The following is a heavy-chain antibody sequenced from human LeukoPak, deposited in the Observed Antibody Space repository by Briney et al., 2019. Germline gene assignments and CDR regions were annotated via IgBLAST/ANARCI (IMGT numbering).Heavy chain of an antibody. D-gene: IGHD1-26*01. Sequence: SVKVSCKASGGTFSSYAISWVRQAPGQGLEWMGGIIPIFGTANYAQKFQGRVTITADKSTSTAYMELSSLRSDDTAVYYCARRWELPDRRYNWFDPWGQGTLVTVSS. CDR1: GGTFSSYA. CDR3: ARRWELPDRRYNWFDP. V-gene: IGHV1-69*06. J-gene: IGHJ5*02. CDR2: IIPIFGTA.